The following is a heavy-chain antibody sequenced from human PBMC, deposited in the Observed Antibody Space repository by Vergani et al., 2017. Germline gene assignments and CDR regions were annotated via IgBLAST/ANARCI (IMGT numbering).Heavy chain of an antibody. J-gene: IGHJ4*02. D-gene: IGHD3-10*01. V-gene: IGHV3-33*08. CDR1: GFTFSSYG. CDR3: ARDRDSGSVLDY. Sequence: VQLVESGGGLVQPGGSLRLSCAASGFTFSSYGMHWVRQAPGKGLEWVAVIWYDGSNKYYADSVKGRFTISRDNSKNTLYLQMNSLRAEDTAVYYCARDRDSGSVLDYWGQGTLVTVSS. CDR2: IWYDGSNK.